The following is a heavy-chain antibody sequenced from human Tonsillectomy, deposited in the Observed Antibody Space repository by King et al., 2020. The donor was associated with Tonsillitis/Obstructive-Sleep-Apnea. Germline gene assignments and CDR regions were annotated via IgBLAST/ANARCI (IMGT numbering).Heavy chain of an antibody. D-gene: IGHD2-2*01. V-gene: IGHV4-34*01. CDR1: GGSFSGYY. Sequence: VQLQQWGAGLSKPSETLSLTCAVYGGSFSGYYWSWIRQPPGKGLEWIGEINHSGSTNYNPSLKSRVTISVDTSKNQFSLKLSSVTAADTAVYYCARASIVVVPAAPNWFDPWGQGTLVTVSS. J-gene: IGHJ5*02. CDR2: INHSGST. CDR3: ARASIVVVPAAPNWFDP.